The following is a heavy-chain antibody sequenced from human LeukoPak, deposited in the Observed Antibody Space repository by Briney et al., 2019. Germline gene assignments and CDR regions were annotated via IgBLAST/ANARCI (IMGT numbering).Heavy chain of an antibody. CDR2: IIPILGIA. V-gene: IGHV1-69*04. D-gene: IGHD5-12*01. Sequence: GASVKVSCKASGGTFSSYAISWVRQAPGQGLEWMGRIIPILGIANYAQKFQGRVTITADKSTSTAYMELSSLRSEDTAVYYCAREPYSGYSSMLYYFDYWGQGTLVTVSS. CDR1: GGTFSSYA. CDR3: AREPYSGYSSMLYYFDY. J-gene: IGHJ4*02.